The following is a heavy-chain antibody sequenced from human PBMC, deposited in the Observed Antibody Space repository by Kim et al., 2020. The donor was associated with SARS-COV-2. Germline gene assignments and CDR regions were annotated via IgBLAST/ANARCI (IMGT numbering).Heavy chain of an antibody. J-gene: IGHJ6*02. Sequence: GGSLRLSCTASGFTFGDYAMSWVRQAPGKGLEWVGFIRSKAYGGTTEYAASVKGRFTISRDDSKSIAYLQMNSLKTEDTAVYYCTSADYYGYYYYGMDVWGQGTTVTVSS. CDR1: GFTFGDYA. D-gene: IGHD3-10*01. CDR3: TSADYYGYYYYGMDV. V-gene: IGHV3-49*04. CDR2: IRSKAYGGTT.